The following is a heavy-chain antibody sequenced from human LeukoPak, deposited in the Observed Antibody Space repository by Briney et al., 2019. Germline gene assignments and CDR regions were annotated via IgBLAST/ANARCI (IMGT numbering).Heavy chain of an antibody. CDR1: GGSISSYH. D-gene: IGHD5-18*01. CDR2: IYYSGST. J-gene: IGHJ6*03. V-gene: IGHV4-59*01. Sequence: SETLSLTCTVSGGSISSYHWSWIRQPPGKGLEWSGYIYYSGSTNYNPSLKSRVTISVDTSKNQFSLKLSSVTAADTAVYYCARVDTAMVAFHYYYYMDVWGKGTTVTISS. CDR3: ARVDTAMVAFHYYYYMDV.